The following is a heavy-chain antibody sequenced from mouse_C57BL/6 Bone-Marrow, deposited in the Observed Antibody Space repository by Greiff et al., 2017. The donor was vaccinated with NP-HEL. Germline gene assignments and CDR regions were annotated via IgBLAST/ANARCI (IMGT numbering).Heavy chain of an antibody. CDR1: GFTFSSYA. V-gene: IGHV5-4*03. Sequence: EVKVVESGGGLVKPGGSLKLSCAASGFTFSSYAMSWVRQTPEKRLEWVATISDGGSYTYYPDNVKGRFTISRDNAKNNLYLQMSHLKSEDTAMYYCARGEYDDYAMDYWGQGTSVTVSS. D-gene: IGHD2-14*01. CDR2: ISDGGSYT. J-gene: IGHJ4*01. CDR3: ARGEYDDYAMDY.